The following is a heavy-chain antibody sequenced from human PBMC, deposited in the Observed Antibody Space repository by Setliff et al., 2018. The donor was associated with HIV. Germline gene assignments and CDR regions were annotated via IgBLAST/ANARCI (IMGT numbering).Heavy chain of an antibody. CDR1: GLNFKTYD. V-gene: IGHV3-30*02. D-gene: IGHD2-21*01. J-gene: IGHJ4*02. CDR3: VTRYCGESICPEFDY. Sequence: PGGSLRLSCATSGLNFKTYDIHWVRQAPGKGLEWVTFIRFNGNDKYYADFVKGRFTISRDNSKNTLDLQINSLRPEDTAVYYCVTRYCGESICPEFDYWGQGTLVTVSS. CDR2: IRFNGNDK.